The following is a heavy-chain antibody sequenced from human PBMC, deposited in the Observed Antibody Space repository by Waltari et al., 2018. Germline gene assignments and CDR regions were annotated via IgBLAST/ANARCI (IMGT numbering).Heavy chain of an antibody. CDR1: GYTFTSYD. V-gene: IGHV1-8*03. CDR2: MNPNSGNK. J-gene: IGHJ3*02. Sequence: QVQLVQSGAEVKKPGASVKVSCKASGYTFTSYDINWVRQATGQGLEWMGWMNPNSGNKGYAQKFQGRVTITRNTSISTAYMELSSLRSEDTAVYYCASTYSGYASDDALDIWGQGTMVTVSS. CDR3: ASTYSGYASDDALDI. D-gene: IGHD5-12*01.